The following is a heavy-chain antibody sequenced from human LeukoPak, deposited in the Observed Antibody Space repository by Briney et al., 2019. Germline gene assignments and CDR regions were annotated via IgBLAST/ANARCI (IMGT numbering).Heavy chain of an antibody. D-gene: IGHD3-10*01. V-gene: IGHV1-8*01. J-gene: IGHJ5*02. CDR1: GYTFTSYD. CDR3: ANIGRGLLWFGEFDPPPAYP. CDR2: MNPNSGNT. Sequence: ASVKVSCKASGYTFTSYDINWVRQATGQGLEWMGWMNPNSGNTGYAQKFQGRVTMTRNTSISTAYMELSSLRAEDTAVYYCANIGRGLLWFGEFDPPPAYPWGQGTLVTVSS.